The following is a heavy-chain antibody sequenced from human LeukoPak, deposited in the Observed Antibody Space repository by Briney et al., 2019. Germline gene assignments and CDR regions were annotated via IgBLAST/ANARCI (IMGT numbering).Heavy chain of an antibody. D-gene: IGHD5-18*01. CDR1: GFTFSSYG. Sequence: GGSLRLSCAASGFTFSSYGMSWVRQAPGKGLEWVANIKQDGSEKYYVDSVKGRFTISRDNAKNSLYLQMNSLRAEDTAVYYCARAKRGYSYGMFDYWGQGTLVTVSS. CDR3: ARAKRGYSYGMFDY. CDR2: IKQDGSEK. J-gene: IGHJ4*02. V-gene: IGHV3-7*05.